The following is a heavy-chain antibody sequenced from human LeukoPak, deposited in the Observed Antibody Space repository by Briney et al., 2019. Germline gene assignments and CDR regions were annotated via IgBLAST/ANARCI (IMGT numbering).Heavy chain of an antibody. CDR3: ARGRGSGRHFDY. J-gene: IGHJ4*02. V-gene: IGHV1-24*01. D-gene: IGHD1-26*01. Sequence: ASVKVSYKVSGYTLTELSMHWVRQAPGKGREWMGGFDPEDGETIYAQKFQGRVTITRNTSISTAYMELSSLRSEDTAVYYCARGRGSGRHFDYWGQGTLVTVSS. CDR1: GYTLTELS. CDR2: FDPEDGET.